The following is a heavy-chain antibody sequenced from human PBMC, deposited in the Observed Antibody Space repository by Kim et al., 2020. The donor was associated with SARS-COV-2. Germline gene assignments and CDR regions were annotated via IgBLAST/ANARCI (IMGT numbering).Heavy chain of an antibody. J-gene: IGHJ5*02. CDR3: AKGKSPGKVDWFDP. Sequence: YGVSVKGRFIISSDSSKNTLYLPMHSLRVEDTAIYYCAKGKSPGKVDWFDPWGQGTLVTVSS. V-gene: IGHV3-23*01. D-gene: IGHD1-1*01.